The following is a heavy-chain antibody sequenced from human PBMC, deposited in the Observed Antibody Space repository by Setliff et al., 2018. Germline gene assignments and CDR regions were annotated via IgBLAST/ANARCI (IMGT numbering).Heavy chain of an antibody. CDR1: GFTFSSYA. V-gene: IGHV3-23*01. CDR3: AKHVLSSGWPNDAFDF. D-gene: IGHD6-25*01. J-gene: IGHJ3*01. CDR2: LNDVGHNT. Sequence: GGSLRLSCAASGFTFSSYAMSWVRQAPGKGLEWVSGLNDVGHNTYYADSVKGRFTISRDSSKNTLYLQMNSLRAEDAAVYYCAKHVLSSGWPNDAFDFWGQGTMVTVSS.